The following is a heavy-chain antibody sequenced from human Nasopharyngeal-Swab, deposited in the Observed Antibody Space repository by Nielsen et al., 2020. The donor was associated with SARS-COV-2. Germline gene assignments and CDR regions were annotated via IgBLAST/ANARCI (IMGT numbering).Heavy chain of an antibody. CDR2: INHNERT. CDR1: GGSFNGFY. CDR3: ARAGRVGDAYTGLDV. Sequence: SETLSLTCSVSGGSFNGFYWNWIRQPPEKGLEGIGEINHNERTNYSPSLKSRATMSVDTSTNQVSLKLNSLTATDTAVYYCARAGRVGDAYTGLDVWGQGTTVTVSS. J-gene: IGHJ6*02. D-gene: IGHD5-24*01. V-gene: IGHV4-34*01.